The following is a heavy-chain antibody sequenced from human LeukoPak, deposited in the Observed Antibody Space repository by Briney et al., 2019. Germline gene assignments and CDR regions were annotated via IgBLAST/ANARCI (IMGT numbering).Heavy chain of an antibody. CDR1: GFTFSSYS. CDR2: ISSSSSYI. Sequence: PGGSLRLSCAASGFTFSSYSMNWVRQAPGKGLEWVSSISSSSSYIYYADSVKGRFTISRDNAKNSQYLQRNSLRAEDTALYYCARGFGTPKYYYDSSGYYWGTNFDYWGQGTLVTVSS. V-gene: IGHV3-21*04. CDR3: ARGFGTPKYYYDSSGYYWGTNFDY. D-gene: IGHD3-22*01. J-gene: IGHJ4*02.